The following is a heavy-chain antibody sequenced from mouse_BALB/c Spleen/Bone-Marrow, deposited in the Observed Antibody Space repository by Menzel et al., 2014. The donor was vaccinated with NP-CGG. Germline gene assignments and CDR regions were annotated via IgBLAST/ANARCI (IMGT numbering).Heavy chain of an antibody. CDR1: GFTFTNYL. Sequence: EVKLVESGGGLVQPGGSLRLSCTTSGFTFTNYLMTWVRQPPGKALEWLGFIRNKANGYTTEYNPSVKGRFTISRDNSQGIFYLQMNTLRAEDSAIYYCARDYNGYFDFWGQGTTLTVSS. J-gene: IGHJ2*01. D-gene: IGHD6-1*01. CDR3: ARDYNGYFDF. CDR2: IRNKANGYTT. V-gene: IGHV7-3*02.